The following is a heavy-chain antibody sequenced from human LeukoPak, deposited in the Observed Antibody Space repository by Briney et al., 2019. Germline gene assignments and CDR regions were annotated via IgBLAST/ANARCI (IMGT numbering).Heavy chain of an antibody. J-gene: IGHJ6*02. CDR1: GGTFSSYA. CDR3: ARRQVYSSGWFPKTGNYYYYGMDV. V-gene: IGHV1-69*13. D-gene: IGHD6-19*01. Sequence: GASVTVSCKASGGTFSSYAISWVRQAPGQGLEWMGGIIPIFGTANYAQKFQGRVTITADESTSTAYMELSSLRSEDTAVYYCARRQVYSSGWFPKTGNYYYYGMDVWGQGTTVTVSS. CDR2: IIPIFGTA.